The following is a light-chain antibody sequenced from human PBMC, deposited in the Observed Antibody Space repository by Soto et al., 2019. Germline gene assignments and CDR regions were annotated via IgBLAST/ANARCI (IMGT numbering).Light chain of an antibody. V-gene: IGKV1-39*01. CDR2: AAV. CDR3: QQSYSIPIT. J-gene: IGKJ5*01. CDR1: QGISVY. Sequence: DLPMTQSPSSLSASVGDRITIACRASQGISVYLNWFQKKPGEAPKLLIHAAVNLQSGAPSRFSGSGSGTDFTLTISSLQAEDFATYYCQQSYSIPITFGQGTRLEIK.